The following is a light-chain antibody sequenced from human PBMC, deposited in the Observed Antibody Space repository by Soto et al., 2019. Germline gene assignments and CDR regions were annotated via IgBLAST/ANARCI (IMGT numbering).Light chain of an antibody. Sequence: DIVLTQSPGTLSLSPGERATLSCRASQSVSNNYLAWYQQKRGQAPRLLNYGASNRATGIPDRLSGSGSGTDFTLTISRLEPEDFAVYYCQQYGSSGTFGQGTKVEIK. CDR1: QSVSNNY. V-gene: IGKV3-20*01. J-gene: IGKJ1*01. CDR2: GAS. CDR3: QQYGSSGT.